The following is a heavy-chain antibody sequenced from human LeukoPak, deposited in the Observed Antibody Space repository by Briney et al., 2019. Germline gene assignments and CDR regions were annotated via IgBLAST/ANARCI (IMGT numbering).Heavy chain of an antibody. D-gene: IGHD3/OR15-3a*01. Sequence: PGRSLRLSCAASGFTFDDYAMHWVRQAPGKGLEWVSGISWNSGSIDYADSVKGRFTISRDNAEKSVYLQMNSLRAEDTAVYYCATSRTGDYWGQGTLVTASS. CDR1: GFTFDDYA. CDR2: ISWNSGSI. J-gene: IGHJ4*02. CDR3: ATSRTGDY. V-gene: IGHV3-9*01.